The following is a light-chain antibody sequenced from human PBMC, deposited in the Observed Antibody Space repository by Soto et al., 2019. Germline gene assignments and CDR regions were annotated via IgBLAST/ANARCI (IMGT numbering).Light chain of an antibody. J-gene: IGLJ2*01. CDR3: SSYTRDATMV. CDR1: SSDIGAYDY. CDR2: GVT. Sequence: QSALTQPASVSGSPGQSITISCTGTSSDIGAYDYVSWYQHHPDKAPKLMISGVTNRPSGVSNRFSGSKSGNTASLTISGLPAEDEADYYCSSYTRDATMVFGGGTKLTVL. V-gene: IGLV2-14*01.